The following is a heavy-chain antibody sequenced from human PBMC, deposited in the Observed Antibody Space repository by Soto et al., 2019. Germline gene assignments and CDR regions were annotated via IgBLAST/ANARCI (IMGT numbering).Heavy chain of an antibody. Sequence: QVQLVQSGAEVKKPGASVKVSCKASGYTFTSYGISWVRQAPGQGLEWMGWISAYNGNTNYAQKLQGRVTMTTDTPTSTAYMELRSLRSDDTAVYYCASLLILTGYYGYYGMDVWGQGTTVTVSS. V-gene: IGHV1-18*01. J-gene: IGHJ6*02. CDR2: ISAYNGNT. D-gene: IGHD3-9*01. CDR1: GYTFTSYG. CDR3: ASLLILTGYYGYYGMDV.